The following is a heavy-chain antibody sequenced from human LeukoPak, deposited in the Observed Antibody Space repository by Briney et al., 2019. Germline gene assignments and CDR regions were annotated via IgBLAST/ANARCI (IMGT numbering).Heavy chain of an antibody. V-gene: IGHV4-34*01. D-gene: IGHD3-10*01. CDR2: INHSGIT. J-gene: IGHJ5*02. CDR3: VRGPYGSGISNWFDP. Sequence: SETLSLTCAVYGGSFSGYYWSWIRQPPGKGLEWIGDINHSGITNYNSSLKSRVTISVDTSKNQFSLKLTSVTAADTAVYYCVRGPYGSGISNWFDPWGQGTLVIVSS. CDR1: GGSFSGYY.